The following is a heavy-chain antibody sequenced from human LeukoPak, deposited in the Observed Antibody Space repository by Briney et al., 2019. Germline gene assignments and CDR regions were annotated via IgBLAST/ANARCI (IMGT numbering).Heavy chain of an antibody. V-gene: IGHV3-7*01. J-gene: IGHJ4*02. CDR3: ARDDSSSSFGY. Sequence: GGSLRLSCAASGFTFSSYWMSWVRQAPGKGLEWVANIKQDGSEKYYVDSVKGRFTISRDNAKNSLYLQMSSLRAEDTAVYYCARDDSSSSFGYWGQGTLVTVSS. CDR2: IKQDGSEK. CDR1: GFTFSSYW. D-gene: IGHD6-6*01.